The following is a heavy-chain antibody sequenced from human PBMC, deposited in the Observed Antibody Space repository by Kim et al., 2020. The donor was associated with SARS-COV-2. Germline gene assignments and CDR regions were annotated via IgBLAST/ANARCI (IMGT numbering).Heavy chain of an antibody. CDR1: GFTFSDYY. J-gene: IGHJ2*01. D-gene: IGHD3-22*01. Sequence: GGSLRLSCAASGFTFSDYYMSWIRQAPGKGLEWVSYISSSGSTIYYADSVKGRFTISRDNAKNSLYLQMNSLRAEDTAVYYCASLKRNYYDRGANWYFDLWGRGTLVTVSS. CDR2: ISSSGSTI. V-gene: IGHV3-11*04. CDR3: ASLKRNYYDRGANWYFDL.